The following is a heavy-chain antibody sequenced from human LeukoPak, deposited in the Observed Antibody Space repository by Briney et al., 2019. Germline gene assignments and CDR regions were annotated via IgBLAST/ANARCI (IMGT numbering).Heavy chain of an antibody. D-gene: IGHD3-10*01. V-gene: IGHV4-34*01. CDR2: INHSGST. Sequence: SETLSLTCAVYGESFSAYYWSWIRQPPGKGLEWIGEINHSGSTNYNPSLKSRVTISVDTSRNQFSLKLSSVIAADTAVFYCARSSYYGSGSSPKYFDYWGQGTLVTVSS. CDR3: ARSSYYGSGSSPKYFDY. J-gene: IGHJ4*02. CDR1: GESFSAYY.